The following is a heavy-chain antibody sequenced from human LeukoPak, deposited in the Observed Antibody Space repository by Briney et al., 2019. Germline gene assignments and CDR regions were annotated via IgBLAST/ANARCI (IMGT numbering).Heavy chain of an antibody. CDR2: ISGSGGST. V-gene: IGHV3-23*01. Sequence: ETLSLTCAVYGGSFSGYYWSWVRQAPGKGLEWVSAISGSGGSTYYADSVKGRFTISRDNSKNTLYLQMNSLRAEDTAVYYCAKDEGSIAVAGKDYWGQGTLVTVSS. CDR3: AKDEGSIAVAGKDY. CDR1: GGSFSGYY. D-gene: IGHD6-19*01. J-gene: IGHJ4*02.